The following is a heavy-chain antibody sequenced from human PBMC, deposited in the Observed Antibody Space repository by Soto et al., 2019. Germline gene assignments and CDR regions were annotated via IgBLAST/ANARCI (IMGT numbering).Heavy chain of an antibody. CDR2: IYYSGST. J-gene: IGHJ4*02. Sequence: SETLSLTCTVSGGSISSGGYYWSWIRQHPGKGLEWIGYIYYSGSTYYNPSLKSRVTISVDTSKNQFSLKLSSVTAADTAVYYCARVGSLDTAMPHQPFDYWGQGTLVTVSS. V-gene: IGHV4-31*03. D-gene: IGHD5-18*01. CDR3: ARVGSLDTAMPHQPFDY. CDR1: GGSISSGGYY.